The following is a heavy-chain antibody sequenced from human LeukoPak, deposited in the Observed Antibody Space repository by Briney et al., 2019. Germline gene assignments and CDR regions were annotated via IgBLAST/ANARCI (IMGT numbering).Heavy chain of an antibody. CDR1: GFTFDDYA. J-gene: IGHJ6*02. V-gene: IGHV3-9*01. CDR2: ISWNSGSI. Sequence: PGGSLRLSCAASGFTFDDYAMHWVRQAPGKGLEWVSGISWNSGSIGYADSVKGRFTISRDNAKNSLYLQMNSLRAEDTALYYCATYSGSTYYYYGMDVWGQGTTVTVS. CDR3: ATYSGSTYYYYGMDV. D-gene: IGHD5-12*01.